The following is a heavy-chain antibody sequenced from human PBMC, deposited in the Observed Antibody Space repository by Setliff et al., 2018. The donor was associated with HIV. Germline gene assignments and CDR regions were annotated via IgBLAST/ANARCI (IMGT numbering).Heavy chain of an antibody. V-gene: IGHV4-39*01. D-gene: IGHD3-3*01. Sequence: PSETLSLTCTVSGDSASNSRYYWGWIRQPPGKGLEWIGSIYYSGSTYYNPSLKSRVTISVDTSKNQFSLKLSSVTAADTAVYYCASLARPYYNFWSGYSRWISDYWGQGTLVTVSS. CDR3: ASLARPYYNFWSGYSRWISDY. J-gene: IGHJ4*02. CDR1: GDSASNSRYY. CDR2: IYYSGST.